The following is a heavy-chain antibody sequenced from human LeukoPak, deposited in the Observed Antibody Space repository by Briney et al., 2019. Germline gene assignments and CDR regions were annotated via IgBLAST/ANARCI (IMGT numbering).Heavy chain of an antibody. Sequence: GGSLRLSCAASGFTFNTYWMHWVRQAPGKGLVWVSRINSDGSATTYADSVKGRFTISRDNAKNMLYLQMSSLRTEDTAVYYCARDQSPAPAWFDPWGQGTLVTVSP. CDR2: INSDGSAT. D-gene: IGHD2-2*01. CDR1: GFTFNTYW. V-gene: IGHV3-74*01. J-gene: IGHJ5*02. CDR3: ARDQSPAPAWFDP.